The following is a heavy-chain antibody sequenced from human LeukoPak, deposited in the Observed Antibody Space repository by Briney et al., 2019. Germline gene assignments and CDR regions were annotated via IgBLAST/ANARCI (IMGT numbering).Heavy chain of an antibody. CDR1: GGSVSSYY. J-gene: IGHJ4*02. CDR2: IYYTGST. V-gene: IGHV4-59*02. D-gene: IGHD3-10*01. Sequence: SETLSLTCTVSGGSVSSYYWSWIRQSPGKGLEWIGSIYYTGSTNCNPSLKSRVTISLDTSRDQFSLKLSSVTAADTAVYCCARAWGSGSYSTYYFEYWGQGTLVTVSS. CDR3: ARAWGSGSYSTYYFEY.